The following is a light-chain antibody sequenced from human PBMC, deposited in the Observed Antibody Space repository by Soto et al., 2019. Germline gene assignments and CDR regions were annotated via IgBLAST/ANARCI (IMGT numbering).Light chain of an antibody. CDR1: QSLLHSNGYNY. Sequence: DIVMTQSPRSLPVTPGEPASISCRSSQSLLHSNGYNYLDWYLQKPGQSPQLLIYLGSNRASGVPGRFSGSGSGTDFTLKISRVEAEDVGVYYCMQPLQSWTFGQGTKVEIK. V-gene: IGKV2-28*01. CDR2: LGS. J-gene: IGKJ1*01. CDR3: MQPLQSWT.